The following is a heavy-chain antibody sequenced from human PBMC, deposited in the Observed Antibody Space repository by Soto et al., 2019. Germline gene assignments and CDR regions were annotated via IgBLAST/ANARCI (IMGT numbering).Heavy chain of an antibody. D-gene: IGHD3-10*01. CDR3: ARSKPVLLWFGESPYFDY. CDR1: GGSFSGYY. Sequence: PEETLSLTCAVYGGSFSGYYWSRIRQPPGKGLEWIGEINHSGSTNYNPSLKSRVTISVDTSKNQFSLKLSSVTAADTAVYYCARSKPVLLWFGESPYFDYWGQGTLVTVSS. V-gene: IGHV4-34*01. J-gene: IGHJ4*02. CDR2: INHSGST.